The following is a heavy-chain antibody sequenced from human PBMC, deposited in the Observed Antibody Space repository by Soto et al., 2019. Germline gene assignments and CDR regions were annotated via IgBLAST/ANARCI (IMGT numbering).Heavy chain of an antibody. V-gene: IGHV3-7*01. CDR2: IKQDGSEK. Sequence: GGSLRLSCAGSGFTFSSYWMSWVRQAPGKGLEWVANIKQDGSEKYYVDSVKGRFTISRDNAKNSLYLQMNSLRAEDTAVYYCARALYDFWSGYYFDSWGQGTLVTVSS. D-gene: IGHD3-3*01. CDR3: ARALYDFWSGYYFDS. CDR1: GFTFSSYW. J-gene: IGHJ4*02.